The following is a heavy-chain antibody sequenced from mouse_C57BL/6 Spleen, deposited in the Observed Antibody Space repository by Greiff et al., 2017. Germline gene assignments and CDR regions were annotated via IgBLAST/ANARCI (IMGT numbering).Heavy chain of an antibody. CDR2: IDTSDSYT. Sequence: QVQLQQPGAELVKPGASVKLSCKASGYTFTSYWMQWVKQRPGQGLEWIGEIDTSDSYTNYNQKFKGKATMTVDTSPSTAYMQLSSLTSEDSAVYYCARFLITTVVATKYFDVWGTGTTVTVSS. CDR3: ARFLITTVVATKYFDV. D-gene: IGHD1-1*01. CDR1: GYTFTSYW. V-gene: IGHV1-50*01. J-gene: IGHJ1*03.